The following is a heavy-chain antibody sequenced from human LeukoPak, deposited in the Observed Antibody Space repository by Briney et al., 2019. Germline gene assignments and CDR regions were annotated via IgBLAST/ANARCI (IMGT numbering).Heavy chain of an antibody. V-gene: IGHV4-31*03. J-gene: IGHJ5*02. CDR2: IYYSGST. Sequence: SETLSLTCTVPGGSISSGGYYWSWIRQHPGKGLEWIGYIYYSGSTYYNPSLKSRVTISVDTSKNQFSLKLSSVTAADTAVYYCARNGRYFDWLPFNWFDPWGQGTLVTVSS. D-gene: IGHD3-9*01. CDR1: GGSISSGGYY. CDR3: ARNGRYFDWLPFNWFDP.